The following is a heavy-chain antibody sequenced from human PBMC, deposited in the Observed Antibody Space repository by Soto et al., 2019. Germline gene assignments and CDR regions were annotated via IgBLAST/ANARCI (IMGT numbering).Heavy chain of an antibody. CDR1: GGSIRVQSYY. Sequence: ASETLSLTCTVSGGSIRVQSYYWTWIRQTPGKGLVWVGSSYYSGTSYFNPALQGRVTITVATSTNQFPLRLTSVTAADTAVYYYTRRSSWNDYYFDSWGQGTLVPASS. D-gene: IGHD1-1*01. CDR2: SYYSGTS. V-gene: IGHV4-39*01. J-gene: IGHJ4*02. CDR3: TRRSSWNDYYFDS.